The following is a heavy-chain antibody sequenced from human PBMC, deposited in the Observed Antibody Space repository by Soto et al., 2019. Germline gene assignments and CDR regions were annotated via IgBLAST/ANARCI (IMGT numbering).Heavy chain of an antibody. J-gene: IGHJ6*02. V-gene: IGHV3-33*01. CDR3: ATETGRYYYYYYGMDV. D-gene: IGHD1-1*01. CDR2: IWYDGSNK. CDR1: GFTFSSYG. Sequence: PGGSLRLSCAASGFTFSSYGMHWVRQAPGKGLEWVAVIWYDGSNKYYADSVKGRFTISRDNSKNTLYLQMNSLRAEDTAVYYCATETGRYYYYYYGMDVWGQGTTVTVSS.